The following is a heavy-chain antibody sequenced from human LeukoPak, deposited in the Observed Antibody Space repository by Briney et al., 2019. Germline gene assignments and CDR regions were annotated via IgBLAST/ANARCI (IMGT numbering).Heavy chain of an antibody. CDR2: FYHSGST. Sequence: SETLSLTCTVSGASISSSDYYWGWIPQPPGKGLEWIGSFYHSGSTYYNAYLKSRVTISVDTSKNQFPLKLSSVTAADTAVYYCARGVSDSSGYYSNYYYYMDVWGKGTTVTVPS. J-gene: IGHJ6*03. CDR1: GASISSSDYY. CDR3: ARGVSDSSGYYSNYYYYMDV. D-gene: IGHD3-22*01. V-gene: IGHV4-39*06.